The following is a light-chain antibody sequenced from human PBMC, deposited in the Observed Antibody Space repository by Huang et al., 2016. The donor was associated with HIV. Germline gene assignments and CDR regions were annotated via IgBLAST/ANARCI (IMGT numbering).Light chain of an antibody. J-gene: IGKJ4*01. V-gene: IGKV3D-15*01. Sequence: EIVMTQSPATLSVSPGERATLSCRASQSISTYLAWYQQKPGQAPRLLIHGASTRATGIPARSSGSGSGTEFTLTISSLQSEDFAVYYCQQYNDWPPLTFGGGTRVEIK. CDR3: QQYNDWPPLT. CDR1: QSISTY. CDR2: GAS.